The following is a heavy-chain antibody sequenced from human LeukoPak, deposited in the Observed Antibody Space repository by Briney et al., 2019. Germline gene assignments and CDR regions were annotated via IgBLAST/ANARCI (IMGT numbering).Heavy chain of an antibody. Sequence: SGTLSLTCTVSGGSISRGDYYWSWIRQPPGEGLEWIGYIYYSGSTFYNPSLKSRVTISVDTSKNQFSLKLSSVTAADTAVYYCARVGWSGSSGFLDYWGQGTLVTVSS. CDR2: IYYSGST. CDR3: ARVGWSGSSGFLDY. CDR1: GGSISRGDYY. J-gene: IGHJ4*02. D-gene: IGHD3-22*01. V-gene: IGHV4-30-4*01.